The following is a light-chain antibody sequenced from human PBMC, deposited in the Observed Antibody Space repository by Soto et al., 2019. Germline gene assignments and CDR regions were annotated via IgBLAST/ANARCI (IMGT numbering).Light chain of an antibody. V-gene: IGKV3-20*01. CDR2: GAS. CDR3: QQYGSSPPKT. J-gene: IGKJ1*01. Sequence: IVLTQSPGTLSLSPVERATLSFSASQSVSSSYLAWYQQKPGQAPRLLIYGASSRATGIPDRFSGSGSGTDFTLTISRLEPEDFAVYYCQQYGSSPPKTFGQGTKVDI. CDR1: QSVSSSY.